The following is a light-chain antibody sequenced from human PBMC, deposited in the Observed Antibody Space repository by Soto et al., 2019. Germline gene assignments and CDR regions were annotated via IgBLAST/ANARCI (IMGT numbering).Light chain of an antibody. CDR1: QVISNC. CDR2: AAS. J-gene: IGKJ4*01. V-gene: IGKV1-27*01. CDR3: QSYYSPPFT. Sequence: DIQMTQSPSSLSASVGDRVTITCRASQVISNCLAWYQQKPGEVPKLLISAASTLQSGVPSRFGGRGSGTDFTLTISSLQPEDVGSYFCQSYYSPPFTFGGGTKLEIK.